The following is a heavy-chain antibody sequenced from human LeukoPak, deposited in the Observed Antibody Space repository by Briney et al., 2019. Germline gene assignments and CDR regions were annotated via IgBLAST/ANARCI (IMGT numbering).Heavy chain of an antibody. CDR3: ARPRVGVVNNYYMDV. CDR1: GFTFSSYG. V-gene: IGHV3-30*03. D-gene: IGHD3-3*01. J-gene: IGHJ6*03. Sequence: PGGSLRLSCAASGFTFSSYGMHWVRQAPGKGLEWVAVISYDGSNKYYADSVKGRFTISRDNSKNTLYLQMNSLRAEDTAVYYCARPRVGVVNNYYMDVWGKGTTVTVSS. CDR2: ISYDGSNK.